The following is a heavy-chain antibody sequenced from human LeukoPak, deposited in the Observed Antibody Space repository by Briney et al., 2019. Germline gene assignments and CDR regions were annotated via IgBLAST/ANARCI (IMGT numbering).Heavy chain of an antibody. CDR2: ITPIFDTP. CDR3: ARGPPPLYSGSYRPLDH. D-gene: IGHD1-26*01. Sequence: SVKVSCKVSGGTFSNDSITWVRQAPGQGLEWVGGITPIFDTPNYAPKLQGRLTINADGSTSTVYMELRSLRSEDTAVYFSARGPPPLYSGSYRPLDHWGQGTLVTVSS. V-gene: IGHV1-69*13. CDR1: GGTFSNDS. J-gene: IGHJ4*02.